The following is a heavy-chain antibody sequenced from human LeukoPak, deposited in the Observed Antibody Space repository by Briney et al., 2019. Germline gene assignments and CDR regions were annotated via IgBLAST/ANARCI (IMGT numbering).Heavy chain of an antibody. CDR1: GGTFSSYA. V-gene: IGHV1-69*06. CDR2: SIPIFGTA. J-gene: IGHJ4*02. D-gene: IGHD2-15*01. Sequence: SVKVSCKASGGTFSSYAISWVRQAPGQGLEWMGGSIPIFGTANYAQKFQGRVTITADKSTSTAYMELSSLRSEDTAVYYCARSYCSGGSCYSSLVDYWGQGTLVTVSS. CDR3: ARSYCSGGSCYSSLVDY.